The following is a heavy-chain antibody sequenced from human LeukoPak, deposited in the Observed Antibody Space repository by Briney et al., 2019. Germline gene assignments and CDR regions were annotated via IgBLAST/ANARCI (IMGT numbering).Heavy chain of an antibody. CDR3: GRDRPTGYYDY. CDR2: IHHSGER. CDR1: SSSISSDYY. Sequence: SETLSLTCTVSSSSISSDYYWGWIRQPPGKGLEWIASIHHSGERYNNPSLKSRVTISVDTSQNQVSLKLTSVTAADTAVYYCGRDRPTGYYDYWGQGILVTVSS. J-gene: IGHJ4*02. D-gene: IGHD3-9*01. V-gene: IGHV4-38-2*02.